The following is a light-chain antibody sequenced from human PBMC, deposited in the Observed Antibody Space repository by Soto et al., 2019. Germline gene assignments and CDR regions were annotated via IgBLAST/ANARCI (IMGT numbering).Light chain of an antibody. CDR1: QSISSY. Sequence: EVVLTQSPDTLSLPPGERATLSCRASQSISSYLAWYQQKPGQAPRLLIYDASSRATGIPARFSGSGSGTDFTLTISGLQPDDFATYYCQQYHTFSIAFGQGTRLEI. CDR2: DAS. CDR3: QQYHTFSIA. J-gene: IGKJ5*01. V-gene: IGKV3-11*01.